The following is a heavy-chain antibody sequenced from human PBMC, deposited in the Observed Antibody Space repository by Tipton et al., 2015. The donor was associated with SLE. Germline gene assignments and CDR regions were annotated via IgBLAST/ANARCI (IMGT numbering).Heavy chain of an antibody. CDR1: GGSISSSSYY. V-gene: IGHV4-39*07. CDR2: IYLSGTT. Sequence: LRLSCTVSGGSISSSSYYWGWIRQPPGKGLEWIGEIYLSGTTNYNPSLKSRVTISVDKSKNQFSLKLSSVTAADTAVYYCARGPVIAAAGFYYYYYMDVWGKGTTVTVSS. D-gene: IGHD6-13*01. CDR3: ARGPVIAAAGFYYYYYMDV. J-gene: IGHJ6*03.